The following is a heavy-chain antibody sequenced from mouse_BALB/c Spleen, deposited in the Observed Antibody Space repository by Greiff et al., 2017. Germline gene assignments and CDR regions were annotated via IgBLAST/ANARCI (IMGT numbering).Heavy chain of an antibody. CDR2: ISYSGST. Sequence: EVKLQESGPSLVKPSQTLSLTCSVTGDSITSGYWNWIRKFPGNKLEYMGYISYSGSTYYNPSLKSRISITRDTSKNQYYLQLNSVTTEDTATYYCARSPHYYGSSLRFAYWGQGTLVTVSA. D-gene: IGHD1-1*01. CDR1: GDSITSGY. V-gene: IGHV3-8*02. CDR3: ARSPHYYGSSLRFAY. J-gene: IGHJ3*01.